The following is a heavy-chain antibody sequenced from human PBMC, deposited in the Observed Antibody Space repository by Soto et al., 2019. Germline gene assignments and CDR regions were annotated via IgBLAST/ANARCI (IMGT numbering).Heavy chain of an antibody. CDR2: ISGSGGST. CDR3: AKENGYSSSWFEFDY. CDR1: GFTFSSYA. Sequence: GGSLRLSCAASGFTFSSYAMSWVRQAPGKGVEWVSAISGSGGSTYYADSVKGRFTISRDNSKNTLYLQMNSLRAEDTAVYYCAKENGYSSSWFEFDYWGQGTLVTVSS. D-gene: IGHD6-13*01. V-gene: IGHV3-23*01. J-gene: IGHJ4*02.